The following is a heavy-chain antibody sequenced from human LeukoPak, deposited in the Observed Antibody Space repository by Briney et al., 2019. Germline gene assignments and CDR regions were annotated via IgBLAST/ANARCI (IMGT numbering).Heavy chain of an antibody. Sequence: SETLSLTCTVSGGSISSYYWSWIRQPPGKGLEWIGYIYYSGSTNYNPSLKSRVTISVDTSKNQFSLKLSSVTAADTAVYYCAGTYDFWSGYNWFDPWGQGTLVTVSS. CDR2: IYYSGST. D-gene: IGHD3-3*01. V-gene: IGHV4-59*08. J-gene: IGHJ5*02. CDR3: AGTYDFWSGYNWFDP. CDR1: GGSISSYY.